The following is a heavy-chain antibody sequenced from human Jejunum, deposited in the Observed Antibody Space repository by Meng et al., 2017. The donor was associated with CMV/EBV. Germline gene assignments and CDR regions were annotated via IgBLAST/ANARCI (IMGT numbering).Heavy chain of an antibody. D-gene: IGHD4-23*01. Sequence: QVQLQESGPGLVKPSETLSLTCTVSGGSINNYYWSWIRQSAGKGLEWIGRFYSSDTYNYHPSLNSRVTMSLDTSKKQFSLKLSSVTAADTAVYYCARDRTTTGVNYFDYWGQGTLVTVSS. CDR3: ARDRTTTGVNYFDY. J-gene: IGHJ4*02. CDR1: GGSINNYY. CDR2: FYSSDTY. V-gene: IGHV4-4*07.